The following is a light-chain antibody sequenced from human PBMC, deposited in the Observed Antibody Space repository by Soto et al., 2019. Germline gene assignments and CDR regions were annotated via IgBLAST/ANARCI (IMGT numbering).Light chain of an antibody. V-gene: IGKV3-20*01. J-gene: IGKJ1*01. CDR2: GAS. CDR3: QQYGNSPVA. CDR1: QSVSSNY. Sequence: ELVLTQSPGTLSLPPGERATLSCRASQSVSSNYLAWYQQKPGQAPRLLIYGASSRATGIPDRFSGSGSGTDFTLTISRLEPEDFAVYFCQQYGNSPVAFGQGTKVEIK.